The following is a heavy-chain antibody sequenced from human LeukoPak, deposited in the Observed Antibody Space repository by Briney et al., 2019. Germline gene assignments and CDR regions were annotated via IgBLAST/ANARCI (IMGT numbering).Heavy chain of an antibody. V-gene: IGHV3-7*01. CDR2: IKQDGSEK. Sequence: GGSLRLSCAASGFTFSSYWMSWVRQAPGKGLEWVANIKQDGSEKYYVDSVKGRFTISRDNAKNSLYLQMNSLRAEDTAVYYCARRPNVLYYYMDVWGQGTLVTVSS. CDR3: ARRPNVLYYYMDV. CDR1: GFTFSSYW. D-gene: IGHD2-8*01. J-gene: IGHJ6*03.